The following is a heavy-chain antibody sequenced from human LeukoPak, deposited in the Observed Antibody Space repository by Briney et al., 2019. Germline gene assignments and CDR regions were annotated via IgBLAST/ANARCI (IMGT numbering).Heavy chain of an antibody. CDR3: ARGGSYALDAFDI. D-gene: IGHD3-16*01. CDR2: IKQDGSEE. J-gene: IGHJ3*02. Sequence: TGGSLILSCAASGFIFSRYWMSWVRQAPGKGLDWVANIKQDGSEEYYVDSVKGRFTISRDNAKSSLYLQMSSLRAEDTAVYYCARGGSYALDAFDIWGQGTMVTVSS. V-gene: IGHV3-7*05. CDR1: GFIFSRYW.